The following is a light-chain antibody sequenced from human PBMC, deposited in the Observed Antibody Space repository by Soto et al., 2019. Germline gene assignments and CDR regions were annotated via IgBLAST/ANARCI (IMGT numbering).Light chain of an antibody. J-gene: IGKJ2*01. CDR3: QQRDNWPSFT. CDR1: QSIRSS. CDR2: DVS. Sequence: EVVLTQSPATLSLSPGEGATLSCRASQSIRSSLAWYQHKPGQAPRLLIYDVSTRAAGIPARFSGSGSGTDFTLSISSLEPEDFAVYYCQQRDNWPSFTFGQGTKLEIK. V-gene: IGKV3-11*01.